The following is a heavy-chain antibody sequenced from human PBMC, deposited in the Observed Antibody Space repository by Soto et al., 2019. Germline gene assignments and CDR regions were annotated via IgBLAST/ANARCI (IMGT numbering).Heavy chain of an antibody. D-gene: IGHD4-4*01. Sequence: QVQLQESGPGLVKPSQTLSLTCTVSGGSISSGGYYWRWIRQHPGKGLEWIGYIYYSGSTYYNPSLKSRVTISVDTSKNQFSLKLSSVTAADTAVYYCARQLQKTPDYYCYYMDVWGKGTTVTVSS. J-gene: IGHJ6*03. CDR1: GGSISSGGYY. CDR3: ARQLQKTPDYYCYYMDV. CDR2: IYYSGST. V-gene: IGHV4-31*03.